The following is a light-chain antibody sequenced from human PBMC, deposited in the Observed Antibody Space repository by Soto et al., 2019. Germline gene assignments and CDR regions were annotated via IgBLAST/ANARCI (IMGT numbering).Light chain of an antibody. CDR2: GTS. J-gene: IGKJ2*01. CDR3: QLYGSSPLYS. V-gene: IGKV3-20*01. CDR1: QTVSSTY. Sequence: EIVLTQSPGTLSLSPGERATLSCRTSQTVSSTYLAWYQQKRGQAPRLLIYGTSNRATGIPDRFSGSGSGTDFTLTISGLEPEYLAVSHCQLYGSSPLYSFAQGTELEIK.